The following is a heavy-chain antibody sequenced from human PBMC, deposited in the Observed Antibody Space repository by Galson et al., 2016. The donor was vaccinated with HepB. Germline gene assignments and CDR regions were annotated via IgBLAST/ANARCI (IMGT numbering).Heavy chain of an antibody. CDR2: INPNSGGT. CDR3: AAARRMRAGVSHFDH. V-gene: IGHV1-2*02. Sequence: SVKVSCKASGYTFTDFYIHWVRQAPGQGLEWMGWINPNSGGTKYAQKIQGRVTMTRDTSLTTAYMELSSLKYDDTAIYFCAAARRMRAGVSHFDHWGQGTLITVSS. J-gene: IGHJ4*02. CDR1: GYTFTDFY. D-gene: IGHD2-8*01.